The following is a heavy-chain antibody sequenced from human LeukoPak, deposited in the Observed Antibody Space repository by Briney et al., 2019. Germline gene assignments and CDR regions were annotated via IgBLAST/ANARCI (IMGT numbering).Heavy chain of an antibody. Sequence: GGSLRLSCAASGFTFTSYAMHWVRRAPGKGLECVAVISNDGSDKYYPDSVKGRFTISRDNSENTLYVQMNSLRAEDSAVYYCARGTYYYDSSGYYSGGLGYWGQGTLVTVSS. J-gene: IGHJ4*02. CDR1: GFTFTSYA. CDR3: ARGTYYYDSSGYYSGGLGY. D-gene: IGHD3-22*01. V-gene: IGHV3-30*04. CDR2: ISNDGSDK.